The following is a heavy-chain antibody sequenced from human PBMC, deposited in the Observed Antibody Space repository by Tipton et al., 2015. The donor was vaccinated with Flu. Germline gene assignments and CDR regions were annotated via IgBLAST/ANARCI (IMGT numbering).Heavy chain of an antibody. CDR1: GYTLTELS. V-gene: IGHV1-24*01. CDR3: ATLHLGSYDSIGSRDY. D-gene: IGHD3-22*01. Sequence: QVQLVQSGAEVKKPGASVKVSCKVSGYTLTELSMHWVRQAPGKGLEWMGGFDPEDGETIYAQKFQGRVTMTEDTSTDTAYMELTSLRSEDTAVYSCATLHLGSYDSIGSRDYWGQGTLFTFSS. J-gene: IGHJ4*02. CDR2: FDPEDGET.